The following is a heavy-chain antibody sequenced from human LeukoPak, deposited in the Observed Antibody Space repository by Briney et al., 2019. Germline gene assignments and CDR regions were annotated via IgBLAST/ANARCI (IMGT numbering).Heavy chain of an antibody. J-gene: IGHJ6*02. V-gene: IGHV4-59*11. CDR3: VRSATIAVFRYGMDV. D-gene: IGHD6-19*01. Sequence: PSETLSLTCSVSGGSITSLYWSWVRQPPGKGLEYVGYVHHTGVTNYNPSLRGRVTVSMDASKNQFYLKLNSVTAADTAVHYCVRSATIAVFRYGMDVWGQGTTVTVSS. CDR2: VHHTGVT. CDR1: GGSITSLY.